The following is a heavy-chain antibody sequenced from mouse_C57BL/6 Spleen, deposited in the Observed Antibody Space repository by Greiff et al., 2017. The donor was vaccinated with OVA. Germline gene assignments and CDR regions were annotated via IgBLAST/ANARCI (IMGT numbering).Heavy chain of an antibody. CDR3: AGGSYAMDY. CDR2: ISYDGSN. Sequence: EVKLQESGPGLVKPSQSLSLTCSVTGYSITSGYYWNWIRQFPGNKLEWMGYISYDGSNNYNPSLKTRISITRDTSKNQFFLKLNSVTTEDTATYYCAGGSYAMDYWGQGTSVTVSS. CDR1: GYSITSGYY. J-gene: IGHJ4*01. V-gene: IGHV3-6*01.